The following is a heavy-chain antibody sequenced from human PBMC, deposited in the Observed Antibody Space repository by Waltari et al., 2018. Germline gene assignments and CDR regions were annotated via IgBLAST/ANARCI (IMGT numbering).Heavy chain of an antibody. CDR1: GGSISSYY. Sequence: QVQLQESGPGLVKPSETLSLTCTVSGGSISSYYWSWIRQPPGKGLEWIGYIYTSGSTNDNPSVKSRVTISVDTSKNQFSLKLSSVTAADTAVYYCARLGVVDNWFDPWGQGTLVTVSS. CDR3: ARLGVVDNWFDP. D-gene: IGHD2-15*01. J-gene: IGHJ5*02. V-gene: IGHV4-4*09. CDR2: IYTSGST.